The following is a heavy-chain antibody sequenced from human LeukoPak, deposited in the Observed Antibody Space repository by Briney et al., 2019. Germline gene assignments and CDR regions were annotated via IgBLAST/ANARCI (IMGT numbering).Heavy chain of an antibody. J-gene: IGHJ3*02. CDR1: GFTFSNYW. Sequence: GGSLRLSCAASGFTFSNYWMSWVRQAPGKGLEWVANIKHDGSETYYVDSVKGRFSISRDNAENSLYLQMNSLRDDDTAVYYCAREEGGAGLYGFDIWGQGTMVTVSS. V-gene: IGHV3-7*05. CDR3: AREEGGAGLYGFDI. CDR2: IKHDGSET. D-gene: IGHD1-26*01.